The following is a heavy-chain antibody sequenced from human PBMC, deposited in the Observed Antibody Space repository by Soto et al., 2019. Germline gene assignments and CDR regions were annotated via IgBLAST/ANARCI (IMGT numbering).Heavy chain of an antibody. V-gene: IGHV3-21*01. CDR1: GLRFTSYG. J-gene: IGHJ4*02. Sequence: GGSLRLSCVASGLRFTSYGMSWVRQAPGRGLEWVSSITSGSGVTFYADSVEGRFTISRDNAKNSLHLQMNSLRAEDTAVYYCTTYTGTYRDYWGLGTLVTVSS. D-gene: IGHD1-26*01. CDR3: TTYTGTYRDY. CDR2: ITSGSGVT.